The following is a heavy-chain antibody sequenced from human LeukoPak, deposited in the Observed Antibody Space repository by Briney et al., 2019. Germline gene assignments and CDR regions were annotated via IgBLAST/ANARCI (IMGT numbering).Heavy chain of an antibody. CDR3: ARKEGFVSGCFDY. D-gene: IGHD3-10*01. Sequence: PRGSLRLSSPVAALIFSRYSMNCVSQAPGKGLEWVSAISGTAGSTDYADSVKGRFTISRDNSKNTLSLQMNSLRVGDTALYYCARKEGFVSGCFDYWGQGTLVTVSS. V-gene: IGHV3-23*01. CDR1: ALIFSRYS. CDR2: ISGTAGST. J-gene: IGHJ4*02.